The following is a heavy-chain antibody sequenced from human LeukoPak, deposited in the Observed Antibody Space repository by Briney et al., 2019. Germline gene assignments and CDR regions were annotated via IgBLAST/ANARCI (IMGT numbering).Heavy chain of an antibody. CDR3: ARDSGYEDAFDI. V-gene: IGHV3-48*04. J-gene: IGHJ3*02. Sequence: QPGGSLRLSCAASGFTFSSYSMNWVRQAPGKGLEWVSYISSSSSTIYYADSVKGRFTISRDNAKNSLYLQMNSLRAEDTAVYYCARDSGYEDAFDIWAKGQWSPSPQ. CDR2: ISSSSSTI. D-gene: IGHD5-12*01. CDR1: GFTFSSYS.